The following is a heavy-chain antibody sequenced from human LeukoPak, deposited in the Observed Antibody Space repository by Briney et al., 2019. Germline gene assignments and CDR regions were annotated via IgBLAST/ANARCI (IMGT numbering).Heavy chain of an antibody. CDR1: VFTFSSYW. J-gene: IGHJ4*02. CDR2: MDRDGGTI. D-gene: IGHD3-10*01. Sequence: PGRSLRLSCAASVFTFSSYWMHWVPHVPAKGLVCVSRMDRDGGTINYADSVKGGFIISRDNAKNTLYLEKNSVRYEDTRVFIVARAGSCPFVYWGVGDLLSVSS. V-gene: IGHV3-74*01. CDR3: ARAGSCPFVY.